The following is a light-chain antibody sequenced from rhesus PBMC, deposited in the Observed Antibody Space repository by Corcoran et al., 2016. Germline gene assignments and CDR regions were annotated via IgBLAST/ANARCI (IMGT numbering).Light chain of an antibody. Sequence: DIQMTQSPSSLSASVGDRVTITCRASQGIRNWLAWYQQKPGKAPKLLIYRTPNLETGVPSRFSGSGSRTDFTLTISSMQPEDIGTYYCQQHDKSPMYSFGQGTKVENK. CDR2: RTP. CDR3: QQHDKSPMYS. V-gene: IGKV1-69*01. J-gene: IGKJ2*01. CDR1: QGIRNW.